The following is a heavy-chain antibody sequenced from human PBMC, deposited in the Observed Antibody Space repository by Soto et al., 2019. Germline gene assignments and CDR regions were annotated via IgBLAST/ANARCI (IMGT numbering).Heavy chain of an antibody. V-gene: IGHV4-39*01. CDR2: IYFTGNT. Sequence: SETLSLTCSASGGSITSSSHFWGWVRQPPGKGLEWIGTIYFTGNTYYTPSLKSRLTMSIDTSKNEFSLRLNSVTAADTAVYYCAGQTFTIAAASYGRSNWFDPWGPGTLVTVTS. CDR3: AGQTFTIAAASYGRSNWFDP. D-gene: IGHD6-25*01. CDR1: GGSITSSSHF. J-gene: IGHJ5*02.